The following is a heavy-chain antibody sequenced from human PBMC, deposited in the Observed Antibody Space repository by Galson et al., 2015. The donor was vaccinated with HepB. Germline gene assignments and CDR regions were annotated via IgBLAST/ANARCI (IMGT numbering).Heavy chain of an antibody. CDR2: ITNNGGTK. D-gene: IGHD1-26*01. CDR3: VRDQIGTFAFDI. V-gene: IGHV3-30-3*01. Sequence: GKGVEWVAAITNNGGTKFYADSVRGQVTISRDNSESTVSLQMNNLRVEDTALYYCVRDQIGTFAFDIWGQGTMVTVSS. J-gene: IGHJ3*02.